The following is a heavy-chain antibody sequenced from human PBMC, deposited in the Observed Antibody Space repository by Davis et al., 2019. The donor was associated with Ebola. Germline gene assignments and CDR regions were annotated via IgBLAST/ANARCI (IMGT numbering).Heavy chain of an antibody. V-gene: IGHV3-30*04. CDR2: ISSDGSDS. CDR1: AFAFSRYT. Sequence: GGSLRLSCAASAFAFSRYTMNWVRQAPGKGLEWVAIISSDGSDSYYADSVKGRFTISRDNSKNTLSLQMDSLRVEDTVLYYCARGFGVGTDWFDPWGQGTLVTVSS. D-gene: IGHD3-16*01. CDR3: ARGFGVGTDWFDP. J-gene: IGHJ5*02.